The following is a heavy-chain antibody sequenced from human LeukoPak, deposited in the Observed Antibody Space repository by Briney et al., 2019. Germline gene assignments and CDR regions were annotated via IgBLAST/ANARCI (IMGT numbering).Heavy chain of an antibody. D-gene: IGHD1-7*01. J-gene: IGHJ5*01. CDR3: TRGPVGTTHDS. Sequence: GASGKVSCKASGDTFNNYAVNWVRQAPGQGLEWMGAFIPLFGTANYAHNFQGRVTITADGSTSTAYMELTSLKSEDTAVYYCTRGPVGTTHDSWGQGTLVTVSS. CDR1: GDTFNNYA. V-gene: IGHV1-69*13. CDR2: FIPLFGTA.